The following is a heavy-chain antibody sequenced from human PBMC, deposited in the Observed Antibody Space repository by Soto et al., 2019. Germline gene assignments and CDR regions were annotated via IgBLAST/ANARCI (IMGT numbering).Heavy chain of an antibody. D-gene: IGHD4-17*01. J-gene: IGHJ4*02. CDR3: ARDVDYGDYGGFDY. Sequence: QVQLVQSGAEVKKPGASVKVSCKASGYTFTSYGISWVRQAPGQGLEWMGGISAYNGNTNYAQKLQGRVTMTSDTSTSTAYIELRSLRSVDTAVYYCARDVDYGDYGGFDYWGQGTLVTVSS. CDR1: GYTFTSYG. CDR2: ISAYNGNT. V-gene: IGHV1-18*01.